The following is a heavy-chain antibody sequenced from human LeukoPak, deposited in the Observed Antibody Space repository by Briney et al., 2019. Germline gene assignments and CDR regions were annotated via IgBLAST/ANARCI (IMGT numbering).Heavy chain of an antibody. CDR2: IIPIFGTA. CDR1: GGTFSSYA. D-gene: IGHD2-2*01. CDR3: ARDLGYCSSTSCSDY. J-gene: IGHJ4*02. Sequence: ASVKVFCKASGGTFSSYAISWVRQAPGQGLEWMGGIIPIFGTANYAQKFQGRVTITTDESTSTAYMELSSLRSEDTAVYYCARDLGYCSSTSCSDYWGQGTLVTVPS. V-gene: IGHV1-69*05.